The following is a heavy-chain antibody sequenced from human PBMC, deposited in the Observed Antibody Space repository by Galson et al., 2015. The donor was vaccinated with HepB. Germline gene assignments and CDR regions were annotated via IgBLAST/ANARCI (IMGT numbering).Heavy chain of an antibody. Sequence: SLRLSCAASGFTFSSYAMSWVRQAPGKGLEWVSAISGSGGSTYYADSVKGRFTISRDNSKNTLYLQMNSLRAEDTAVYYCAKGGYGDYVGIDYWGQGTLVTVSS. J-gene: IGHJ4*02. CDR3: AKGGYGDYVGIDY. D-gene: IGHD4-17*01. CDR2: ISGSGGST. CDR1: GFTFSSYA. V-gene: IGHV3-23*01.